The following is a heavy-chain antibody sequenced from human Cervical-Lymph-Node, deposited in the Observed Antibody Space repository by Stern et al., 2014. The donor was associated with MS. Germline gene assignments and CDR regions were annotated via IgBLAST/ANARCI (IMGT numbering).Heavy chain of an antibody. CDR2: IYPGDSDT. CDR3: ARRVVITTVHGAFDI. J-gene: IGHJ3*02. D-gene: IGHD3-22*01. Sequence: VQLVESGAEVKKPGESLKISCKGSGYSFTSYWIGWVRQMPGKGLEWMGIIYPGDSDTRYSPSFQGRVTISADKSISTAYLQWSSLKASDTAMYYCARRVVITTVHGAFDIWGQGTMVTVSS. V-gene: IGHV5-51*03. CDR1: GYSFTSYW.